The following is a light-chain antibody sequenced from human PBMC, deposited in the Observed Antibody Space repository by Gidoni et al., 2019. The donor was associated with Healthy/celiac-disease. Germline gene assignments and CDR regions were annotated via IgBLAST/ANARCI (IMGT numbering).Light chain of an antibody. J-gene: IGLJ2*01. CDR2: EVS. Sequence: QSALTPPASVSGSPGQSITISCTGTSSDVGGYNYVPWYQQHPGKAPKLMIYEVSNRPSGVSNRFSGSKSGNTASLTISGLQAEDEADYYCSSYTSSSGVVFGGGTKLTVL. CDR1: SSDVGGYNY. V-gene: IGLV2-14*01. CDR3: SSYTSSSGVV.